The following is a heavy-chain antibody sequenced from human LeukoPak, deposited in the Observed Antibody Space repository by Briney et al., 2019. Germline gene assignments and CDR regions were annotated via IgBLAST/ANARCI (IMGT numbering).Heavy chain of an antibody. D-gene: IGHD3-22*01. V-gene: IGHV3-23*01. J-gene: IGHJ4*02. Sequence: PGGSLRLSCAASGFTFSDYYMSWIRQAPGKGLEWVSAISGSGGSTYYADSVKGRFTISRDNSKNTLYLQMNSLRAEDTAVYYCAKALQTYYYDSSGYFDYWGQGTLVTVSS. CDR3: AKALQTYYYDSSGYFDY. CDR2: ISGSGGST. CDR1: GFTFSDYY.